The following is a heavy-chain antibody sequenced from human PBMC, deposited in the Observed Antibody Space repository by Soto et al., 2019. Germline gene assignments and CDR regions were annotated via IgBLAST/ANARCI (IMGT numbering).Heavy chain of an antibody. J-gene: IGHJ4*02. CDR1: XFTFSSYA. CDR2: ISGSGGST. CDR3: AKSSSGWFEKHFDY. V-gene: IGHV3-23*01. Sequence: SLRLSCAASXFTFSSYAMSWVRQAPGKGLEWVSTISGSGGSTYYADSVKGRFTITRDNSKNTLYMQMNSLRAEDTAVYYCAKSSSGWFEKHFDYWGQGTLVTVSS. D-gene: IGHD6-19*01.